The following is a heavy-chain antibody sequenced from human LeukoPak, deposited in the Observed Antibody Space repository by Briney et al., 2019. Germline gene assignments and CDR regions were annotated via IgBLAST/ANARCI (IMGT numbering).Heavy chain of an antibody. CDR1: GFTFSTSA. Sequence: GGSLRLSCAASGFTFSTSAVHWVRQAPGKGLEYVSAISGNGGRTYYANSVKGRFTISRDNSKNTVFLQMGSLRTEDMAVYYCARGEPDCAGDCPYWYLDLWGRGTLVTVSS. CDR3: ARGEPDCAGDCPYWYLDL. J-gene: IGHJ2*01. V-gene: IGHV3-64*01. D-gene: IGHD2-21*02. CDR2: ISGNGGRT.